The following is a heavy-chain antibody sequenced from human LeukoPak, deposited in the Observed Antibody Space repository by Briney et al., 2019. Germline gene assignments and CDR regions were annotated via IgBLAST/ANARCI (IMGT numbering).Heavy chain of an antibody. D-gene: IGHD3-9*01. CDR1: GGSISSHY. CDR3: ARGDILTGYHPGVRYYYGMDV. Sequence: SETLSLTCTVSGGSISSHYGSWIRQPPGKGLECIGYIYYSGSTNYNPSLKSRVTISVDTSKNQFSLKLSSVTAADTAVYYCARGDILTGYHPGVRYYYGMDVWGQGTTVTVSS. V-gene: IGHV4-59*11. J-gene: IGHJ6*02. CDR2: IYYSGST.